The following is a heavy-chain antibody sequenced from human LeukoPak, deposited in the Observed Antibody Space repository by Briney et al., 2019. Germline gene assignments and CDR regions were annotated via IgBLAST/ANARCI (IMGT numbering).Heavy chain of an antibody. CDR2: IYYIGTT. CDR3: ARGVSASDN. V-gene: IGHV4-59*11. CDR1: GGSISGHY. D-gene: IGHD1-26*01. J-gene: IGHJ4*02. Sequence: PSETLSLTCAVSGGSISGHYWSWVRQPPGKGLEWIGYIYYIGTTNYTPHLQSQVSISLATSKNQFSLKLTSVTAADTAVYYCARGVSASDNWGQGALVTVSS.